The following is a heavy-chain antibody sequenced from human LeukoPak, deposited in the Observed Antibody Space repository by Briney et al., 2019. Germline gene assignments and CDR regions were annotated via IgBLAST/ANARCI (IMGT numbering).Heavy chain of an antibody. CDR1: GYGLTSYW. CDR2: IYPGDSDT. J-gene: IGHJ4*02. D-gene: IGHD6-19*01. CDR3: ARLAVAGTGPSNYFDY. V-gene: IGHV5-51*01. Sequence: GESLKISCKGSGYGLTSYWIGWVRPRPGKGMEWMGIIYPGDSDTRYRTSFQGQVTISADKSIRTAYLQWSSLKASDTAMYYCARLAVAGTGPSNYFDYWGQGTLVTVSS.